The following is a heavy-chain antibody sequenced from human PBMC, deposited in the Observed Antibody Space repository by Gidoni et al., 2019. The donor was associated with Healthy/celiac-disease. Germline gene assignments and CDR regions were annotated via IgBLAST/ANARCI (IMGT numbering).Heavy chain of an antibody. CDR3: ARGRYCSGGSCYSLPGFDP. V-gene: IGHV4-34*01. Sequence: QVQLQQWGAGLLKPSETLSLTCAVYGGSFSGYYWSWIRQPPGKGLEWIGEINHIGSTNYNPSLKSRVTISVDTSKNQFSLKLSSVTAADTAVYYCARGRYCSGGSCYSLPGFDPWGQGTLVTVSS. CDR2: INHIGST. D-gene: IGHD2-15*01. CDR1: GGSFSGYY. J-gene: IGHJ5*02.